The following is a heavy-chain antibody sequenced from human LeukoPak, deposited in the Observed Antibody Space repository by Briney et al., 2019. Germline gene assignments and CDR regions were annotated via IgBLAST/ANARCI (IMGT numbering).Heavy chain of an antibody. V-gene: IGHV3-48*01. CDR2: INTGGGTM. J-gene: IGHJ5*02. Sequence: PGGSLRLSCAASGFTFTSYDMNWVRQAPGKGLEWVSYINTGGGTMYYADSVKGRFTISRDNAKNSLYLQMNSLRAEDTAVYYCARGPPLFDPWGQGTLVTVSS. CDR1: GFTFTSYD. CDR3: ARGPPLFDP.